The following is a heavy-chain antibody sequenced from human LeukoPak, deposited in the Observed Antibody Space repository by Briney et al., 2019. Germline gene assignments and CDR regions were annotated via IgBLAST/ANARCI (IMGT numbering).Heavy chain of an antibody. CDR2: INPNSGGT. D-gene: IGHD3-22*01. V-gene: IGHV1-2*02. CDR1: VYTFTGYY. CDR3: ARDYYYDSSGYYKNKEYFQH. J-gene: IGHJ1*01. Sequence: SVRVSCKASVYTFTGYYMHWVRQAPGQGLAWMGWINPNSGGTNYAQMFQGRVTMTRDTSISTAYMELSRLRSDDTAVYYCARDYYYDSSGYYKNKEYFQHWGQGTLVTVSS.